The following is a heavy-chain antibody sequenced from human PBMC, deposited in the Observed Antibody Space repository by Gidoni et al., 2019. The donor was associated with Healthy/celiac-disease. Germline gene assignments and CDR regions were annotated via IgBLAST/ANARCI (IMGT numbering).Heavy chain of an antibody. V-gene: IGHV3-15*01. J-gene: IGHJ4*02. CDR3: TTPYYDILTGYSSNPDY. Sequence: EVQLVESGGGLVKPGGSLRLSCAASGFTFSNAWMSWVRQAPGKGLEWVGRIKSKTDGGTTDYAAPVKGRFTISRDDSKNTLYLQMNSLKTEDTAVYYCTTPYYDILTGYSSNPDYWGQGTLVTVSS. CDR2: IKSKTDGGTT. D-gene: IGHD3-9*01. CDR1: GFTFSNAW.